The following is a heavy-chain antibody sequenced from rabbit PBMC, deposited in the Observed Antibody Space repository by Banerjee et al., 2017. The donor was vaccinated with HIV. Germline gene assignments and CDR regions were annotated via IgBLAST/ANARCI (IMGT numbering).Heavy chain of an antibody. D-gene: IGHD6-1*01. CDR2: IDSGSSGST. CDR3: ARRGDYGGYGYDL. CDR1: GIDSSSSPS. V-gene: IGHV1S45*01. Sequence: QEQLEESGGDLVKPGASLTLTCTASGIDSSSSPSICWVRQAPGKGLEWIGCIDSGSSGSTWYASWAKGRFTISKTSSTTVTLQMTGLTAADTATYFCARRGDYGGYGYDLWGPGTLVTVS. J-gene: IGHJ6*01.